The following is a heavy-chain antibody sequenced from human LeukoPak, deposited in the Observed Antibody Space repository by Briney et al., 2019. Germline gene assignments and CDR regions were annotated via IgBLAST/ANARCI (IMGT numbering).Heavy chain of an antibody. Sequence: SGGSLRLSCAASGFTFSSYWMHWVRQAPGKGLVWVSRIDTDGSFTSYADSVRGRFTISRDNAKNTLYLQMSSLRAEDTAVYFSIRGTVAAPGNDYRGQGTLVTVSS. CDR3: IRGTVAAPGNDY. D-gene: IGHD4-23*01. J-gene: IGHJ4*02. CDR1: GFTFSSYW. V-gene: IGHV3-74*01. CDR2: IDTDGSFT.